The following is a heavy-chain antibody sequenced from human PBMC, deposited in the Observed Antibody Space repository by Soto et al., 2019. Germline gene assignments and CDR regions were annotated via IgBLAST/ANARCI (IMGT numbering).Heavy chain of an antibody. CDR3: ARGLGGSYFPFDF. CDR2: IVPMLRTP. V-gene: IGHV1-69*11. CDR1: GGSFSDYA. D-gene: IGHD1-26*01. Sequence: QVQLVQSGAEVKKPGSSVKVSCKASGGSFSDYAINWVRQAPGPGLECMGGIVPMLRTPNYARNFQGRVTITADESTGTVYMELSNLRSEDTAVYYCARGLGGSYFPFDFWGQGTLVTVSS. J-gene: IGHJ4*02.